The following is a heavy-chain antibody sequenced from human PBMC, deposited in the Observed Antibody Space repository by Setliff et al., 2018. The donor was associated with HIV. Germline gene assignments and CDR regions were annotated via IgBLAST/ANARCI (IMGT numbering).Heavy chain of an antibody. CDR1: GYTFTDHY. V-gene: IGHV1-45*02. CDR3: ARSSRANEAFDV. CDR2: FTPFNDNT. J-gene: IGHJ3*01. Sequence: SVKVSCKASGYTFTDHYLHWVRQAPGQALEWMVWFTPFNDNTNYAQKYRGRISITRDRSMSTAYMELSSLRSEDTGMYYCARSSRANEAFDVWGQGTMVTVSS.